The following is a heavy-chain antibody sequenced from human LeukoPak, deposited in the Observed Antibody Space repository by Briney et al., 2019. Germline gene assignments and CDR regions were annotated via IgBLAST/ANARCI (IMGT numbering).Heavy chain of an antibody. D-gene: IGHD3-22*01. V-gene: IGHV3-48*01. CDR3: ARDEYYYDSSSYYSGYWYFDL. CDR1: GFTFSSYS. Sequence: PGGSLRLSCAASGFTFSSYSMNWVRQAPGKGLEWVSYISTSGSTLYYADSVKGRFTISRDNAKTSLYLQMNSLRAEDTAMYYCARDEYYYDSSSYYSGYWYFDLWGCGTLVTVSS. J-gene: IGHJ2*01. CDR2: ISTSGSTL.